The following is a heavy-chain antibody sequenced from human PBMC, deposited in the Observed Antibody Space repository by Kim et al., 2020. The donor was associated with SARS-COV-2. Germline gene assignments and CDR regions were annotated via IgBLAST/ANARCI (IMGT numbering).Heavy chain of an antibody. CDR1: GGSFSGYY. D-gene: IGHD3-22*01. J-gene: IGHJ4*02. V-gene: IGHV4-34*01. Sequence: SETLSLTCAVYGGSFSGYYWSWIRQPPGKGLEWIGEINHSGSTNYNPSLKSRVTISVDTSKNQFSLKLSSVTAADTAVYYCARGQVVVPRLYYFDYWGQGTLVTVSS. CDR3: ARGQVVVPRLYYFDY. CDR2: INHSGST.